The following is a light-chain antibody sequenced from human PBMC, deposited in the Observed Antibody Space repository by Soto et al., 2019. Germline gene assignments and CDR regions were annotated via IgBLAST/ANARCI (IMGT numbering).Light chain of an antibody. J-gene: IGKJ4*01. Sequence: DMVMTQPPDSLAVSLGARAAISCKSRQSLLSSADNKNYLAWYQQKPGQPPKLLISWASTRQFGVPYRFIGSGSGTDFTRTISSLQPEDVALYYCQQYYGAPLTFGGGTKVEIK. CDR3: QQYYGAPLT. CDR2: WAS. V-gene: IGKV4-1*01. CDR1: QSLLSSADNKNY.